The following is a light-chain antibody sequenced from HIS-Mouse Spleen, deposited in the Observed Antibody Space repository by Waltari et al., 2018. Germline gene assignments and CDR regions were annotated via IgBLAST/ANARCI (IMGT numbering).Light chain of an antibody. Sequence: QSALTQPASVSGSPGQSITISCTGTSSDVGSYNLVSWYQKHPGKAPKRMIYEGSKRPAGFSNRFSGSKSGNTASLTISGLQAEDEADYYCCSYAGSSTWVFGGGTKLTVL. J-gene: IGLJ3*02. CDR2: EGS. CDR3: CSYAGSSTWV. CDR1: SSDVGSYNL. V-gene: IGLV2-23*01.